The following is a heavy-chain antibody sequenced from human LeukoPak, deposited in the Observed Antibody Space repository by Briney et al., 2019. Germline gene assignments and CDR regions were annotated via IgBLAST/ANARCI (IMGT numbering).Heavy chain of an antibody. D-gene: IGHD2-2*01. V-gene: IGHV4-59*08. CDR2: IYYSGST. Sequence: PSETLSLTCTVSGGSISSYYWNWIRQPPGKGLEWIGYIYYSGSTNYNPSLQSRVTISVDTSKNQFSLKLSSVTAADTAVYYCARQGPGRTFDYWGQGTLVTVSS. CDR1: GGSISSYY. J-gene: IGHJ4*02. CDR3: ARQGPGRTFDY.